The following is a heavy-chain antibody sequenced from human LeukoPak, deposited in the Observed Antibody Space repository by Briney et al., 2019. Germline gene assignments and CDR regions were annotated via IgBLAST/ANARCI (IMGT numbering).Heavy chain of an antibody. Sequence: SVKVSCKASGGTFGSYAISWVRQAPGQGLEWMGGIIPIFGTANYAQKFQGRVTITADESTSTAYMELSSLRSEDTAVYYCAREEGSGGSGISNYYYYMDVWGKGTTVTVSS. CDR3: AREEGSGGSGISNYYYYMDV. J-gene: IGHJ6*03. V-gene: IGHV1-69*13. D-gene: IGHD3-10*01. CDR2: IIPIFGTA. CDR1: GGTFGSYA.